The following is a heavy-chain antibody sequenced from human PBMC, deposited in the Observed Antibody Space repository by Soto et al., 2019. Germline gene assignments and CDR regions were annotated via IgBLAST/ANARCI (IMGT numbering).Heavy chain of an antibody. CDR1: GFTFSSYA. Sequence: EVQLLESGGGLVQPGGSLRLSCAASGFTFSSYAMSWVRQAPGKGLEWVSAISGSGGSTYYADSVKDRFTISRDNSKNTLYLQMNSLRAEDTAVYYCAKGLDIWGSYRYVAFDIWGQGTMVTVSS. CDR2: ISGSGGST. V-gene: IGHV3-23*01. J-gene: IGHJ3*02. D-gene: IGHD3-16*02. CDR3: AKGLDIWGSYRYVAFDI.